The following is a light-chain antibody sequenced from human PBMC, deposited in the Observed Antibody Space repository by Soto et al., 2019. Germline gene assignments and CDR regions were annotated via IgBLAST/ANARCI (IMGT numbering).Light chain of an antibody. Sequence: EIVLTQSPGILSLSPGERASLSCGASQSITSSFLAWYQQRPGQAPRLLIYGASSRATGIPDRFSGTGSETDFTLTINRLEPEHFPVYYCQQYEISPITFGQGTRLEIK. CDR2: GAS. J-gene: IGKJ5*01. CDR3: QQYEISPIT. CDR1: QSITSSF. V-gene: IGKV3-20*01.